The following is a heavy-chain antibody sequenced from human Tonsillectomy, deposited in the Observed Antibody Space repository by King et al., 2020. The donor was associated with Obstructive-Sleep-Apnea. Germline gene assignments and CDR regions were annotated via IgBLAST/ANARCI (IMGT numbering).Heavy chain of an antibody. CDR1: GGSISRGDYY. D-gene: IGHD3-10*01. J-gene: IGHJ5*02. V-gene: IGHV4-30-4*01. CDR2: SYYSGST. CDR3: ARGIIWFGELRWFDP. Sequence: VQLQESGPGLVKPSQTLSLTCTVSGGSISRGDYYWSWIRQPPGKGLDWIGDSYYSGSTHYNPSLKRPVTISLDTSKNQFSLKLSSVTAADTAVYYCARGIIWFGELRWFDPWGQGTLVTVSS.